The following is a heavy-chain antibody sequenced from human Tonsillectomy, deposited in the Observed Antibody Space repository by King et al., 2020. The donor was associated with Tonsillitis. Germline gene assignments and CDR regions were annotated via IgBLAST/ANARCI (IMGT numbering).Heavy chain of an antibody. CDR1: GFTFSSYG. D-gene: IGHD6-19*01. CDR2: IWYDGSNK. V-gene: IGHV3-33*08. Sequence: VQLVESGGGVVQPGRSLRLSCAASGFTFSSYGMHWVRQAPGKGLEWVAVIWYDGSNKYYADSVKGRFTISRDNPKNSLYLQMNRLRAEDTAVYYRARDWRRAVAASGAFDIWGQGTMVTVSS. CDR3: ARDWRRAVAASGAFDI. J-gene: IGHJ3*02.